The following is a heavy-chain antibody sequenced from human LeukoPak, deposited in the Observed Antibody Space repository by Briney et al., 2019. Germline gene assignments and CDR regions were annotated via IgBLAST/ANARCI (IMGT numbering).Heavy chain of an antibody. CDR1: GFTFSSYA. J-gene: IGHJ4*02. CDR2: ITYDGTNK. Sequence: PGGSLRLSCAASGFTFSSYAMRWVRQAPGKGPEWVAIITYDGTNKYYADSVKGRFSISRDNSKNTLYLHMNSLKTEDTAVYYCSREATVGRIFGSWGKGLRVTVSS. CDR3: SREATVGRIFGS. D-gene: IGHD1-26*01. V-gene: IGHV3-30*04.